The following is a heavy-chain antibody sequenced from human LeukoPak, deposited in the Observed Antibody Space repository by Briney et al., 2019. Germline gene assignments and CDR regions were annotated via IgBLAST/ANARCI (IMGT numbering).Heavy chain of an antibody. D-gene: IGHD6-19*01. Sequence: GGSLRLSCAASGFTFSSYGMHWVRQAPGKGLEWLAVISYDGSNKYYADSVKGRFTISRDNSKNTLYLQMNSLRAEDTAVYYCAKDPDSSGWTYFDYWGQGTLVTVSS. J-gene: IGHJ4*02. CDR3: AKDPDSSGWTYFDY. V-gene: IGHV3-30*18. CDR1: GFTFSSYG. CDR2: ISYDGSNK.